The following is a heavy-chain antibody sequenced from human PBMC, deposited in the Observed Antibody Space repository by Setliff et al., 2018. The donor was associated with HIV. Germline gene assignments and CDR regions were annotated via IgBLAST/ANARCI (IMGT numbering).Heavy chain of an antibody. CDR1: GYSISSDYY. CDR3: ARAPITIFGVIIIPVYFDY. CDR2: LYHSGST. D-gene: IGHD3-3*01. J-gene: IGHJ4*02. Sequence: SETLSLTCAVSGYSISSDYYWGWIRQPPGKGLEWIGSLYHSGSTYYNPSLKSRVTISVDTSNNQVSLKLNSVTAADTAVYYCARAPITIFGVIIIPVYFDYWGQGTLGTVSS. V-gene: IGHV4-38-2*01.